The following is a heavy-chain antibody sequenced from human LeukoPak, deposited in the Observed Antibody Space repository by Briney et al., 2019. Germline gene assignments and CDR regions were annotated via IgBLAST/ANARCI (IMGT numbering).Heavy chain of an antibody. J-gene: IGHJ6*03. CDR1: GFTFGGYA. D-gene: IGHD2-15*01. CDR2: IRSKGYGGTT. CDR3: TRDGVVAAPPAHYYYMDV. Sequence: GGSLRLSCTASGFTFGGYAMSWVRQAPGKGLEWVGFIRSKGYGGTTEYAASVKGRFTISRDDSKSMAYLQMNSLKTEDTAIYYCTRDGVVAAPPAHYYYMDVWGKGTTVTISS. V-gene: IGHV3-49*04.